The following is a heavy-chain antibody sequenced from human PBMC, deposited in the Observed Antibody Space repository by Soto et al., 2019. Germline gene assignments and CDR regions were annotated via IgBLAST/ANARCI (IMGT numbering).Heavy chain of an antibody. Sequence: SETLSLTCTVSGGSMSSYYWTWIRQPAGKGLEWIGRVYSSGGTHYNPSLKSRVTISLDTSKNQFSLRLLSVTDADTAVYYCARGQRFSDWFDPWGQGTLVTVYS. V-gene: IGHV4-4*07. J-gene: IGHJ5*02. D-gene: IGHD3-3*01. CDR2: VYSSGGT. CDR1: GGSMSSYY. CDR3: ARGQRFSDWFDP.